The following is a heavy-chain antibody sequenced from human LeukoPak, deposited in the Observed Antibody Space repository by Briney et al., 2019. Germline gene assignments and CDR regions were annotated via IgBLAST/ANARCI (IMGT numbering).Heavy chain of an antibody. CDR2: INWNGGST. J-gene: IGHJ3*02. CDR1: GFTFDDYG. CDR3: ARKDGNAFDI. V-gene: IGHV3-20*01. Sequence: GGSLRLSCAASGFTFDDYGMSWVRQAPGKGLEWVSGINWNGGSTGYADSVKGRFTISRDNAKNSLYLRMNSLRDVETALYNCARKDGNAFDIWGQRKMGTVSS.